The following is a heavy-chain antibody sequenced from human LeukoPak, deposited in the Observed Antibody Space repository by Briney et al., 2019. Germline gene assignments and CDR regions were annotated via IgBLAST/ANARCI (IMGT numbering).Heavy chain of an antibody. CDR2: LSYTGKT. J-gene: IGHJ4*02. D-gene: IGHD2/OR15-2a*01. Sequence: TSETLSLTCVVSGASVSSSHWNWIRQLPGKRLEWIGCLSYTGKTDYNPSLTSRVAISLGTSKSQVSLKLRSVTAADTAVYYCSEGYFEPFAHWGQGILVTVSS. CDR3: SEGYFEPFAH. CDR1: GASVSSSH. V-gene: IGHV4-59*02.